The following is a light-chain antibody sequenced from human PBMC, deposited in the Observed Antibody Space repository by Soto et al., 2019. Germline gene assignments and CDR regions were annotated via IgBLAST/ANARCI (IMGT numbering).Light chain of an antibody. V-gene: IGKV3-20*01. J-gene: IGKJ5*01. CDR1: QSVNIDY. CDR2: GAS. Sequence: EIVFTQSPGTPSLSPWVRSTVSFSSIQSVNIDYLAWSQQKPGQAPRLLIYGASTRTTGIPDRFSGSGSGTDFTLTIGRLEPGDFAVYYCLHYGGSPLTFGQGTRLEIK. CDR3: LHYGGSPLT.